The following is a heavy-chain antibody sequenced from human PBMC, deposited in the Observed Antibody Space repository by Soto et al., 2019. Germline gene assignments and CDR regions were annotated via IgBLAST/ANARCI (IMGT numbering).Heavy chain of an antibody. V-gene: IGHV3-33*01. CDR1: GFTFSSYG. J-gene: IGHJ6*02. Sequence: GGSLRLSCAASGFTFSSYGMHWVRQAPGKGLEWVAVIWYDGSNKYYADSVKGRFTISRDNSKNTLYLQMNSLRAEDTAVYYCARDFLPAGYDSQNYYGMDVWGQGTTVTVSS. CDR3: ARDFLPAGYDSQNYYGMDV. D-gene: IGHD5-12*01. CDR2: IWYDGSNK.